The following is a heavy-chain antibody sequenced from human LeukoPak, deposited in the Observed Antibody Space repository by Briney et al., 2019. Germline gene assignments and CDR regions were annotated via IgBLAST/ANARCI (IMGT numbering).Heavy chain of an antibody. V-gene: IGHV3-30-3*01. CDR3: ARDPGRGSSRHSTFDY. D-gene: IGHD6-13*01. J-gene: IGHJ4*02. CDR1: GFTFSSYA. CDR2: ISYDGSNK. Sequence: GGSLRLSCAASGFTFSSYAMHWVRQAPGKGLEWVAVISYDGSNKYYADSVKGRFTISRDNSKNTLYLQMNSLRAEDTAVYYCARDPGRGSSRHSTFDYWGQGTLVTVSS.